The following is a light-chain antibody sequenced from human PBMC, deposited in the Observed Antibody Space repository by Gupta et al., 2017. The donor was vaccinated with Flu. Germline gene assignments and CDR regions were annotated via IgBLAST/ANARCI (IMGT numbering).Light chain of an antibody. CDR2: SDN. V-gene: IGLV1-44*01. CDR3: ATWHDSRIDDV. J-gene: IGLJ1*01. Sequence: VSISCSGSSSNIGSYTEDCCQQHQGATPKHLMVSDNRRPSGVPHRFSGASTAATAALAIGGGQSEEDADDYCATWHDSRIDDVFGTGTKLTVL. CDR1: SSNIGSYT.